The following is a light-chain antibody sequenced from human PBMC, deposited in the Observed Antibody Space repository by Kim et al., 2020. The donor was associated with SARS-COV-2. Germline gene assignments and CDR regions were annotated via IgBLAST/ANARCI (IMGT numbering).Light chain of an antibody. CDR2: DVS. CDR1: SSDVGGYNY. J-gene: IGLJ2*01. CDR3: SSYTSSSTSVV. Sequence: QSITISCTGNSSDVGGYNYVSWYQQHPGKAPKLMIYDVSKRPSEVSNRFSGSKSGNTASLTISGLQAEDEADYYCSSYTSSSTSVVFGGGTQLTVL. V-gene: IGLV2-14*04.